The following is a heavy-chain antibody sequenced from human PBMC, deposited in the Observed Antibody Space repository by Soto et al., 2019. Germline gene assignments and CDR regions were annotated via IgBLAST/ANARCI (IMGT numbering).Heavy chain of an antibody. J-gene: IGHJ6*02. D-gene: IGHD3-10*01. V-gene: IGHV3-48*01. CDR2: ISSSSTI. Sequence: EVQLVESGGGLVQPGGSLRLSCAASGFTFSSYSMNWVRQAPGKGLEWVSYISSSSTIYYADSVKGRFTISRDNAKNSLYLQMNSLRAEDTAVYYCARFGDDYGMDVWGQGTTVTVSS. CDR3: ARFGDDYGMDV. CDR1: GFTFSSYS.